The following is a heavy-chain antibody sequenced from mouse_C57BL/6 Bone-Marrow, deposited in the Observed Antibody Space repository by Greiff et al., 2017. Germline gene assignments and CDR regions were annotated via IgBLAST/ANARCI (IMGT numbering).Heavy chain of an antibody. V-gene: IGHV1-50*01. J-gene: IGHJ2*01. CDR2: IDPSDSYT. Sequence: VQLKQPGAELVKPGASVKLSCKASGYTFTSYWMQWVKQRPGQGLEWIGEIDPSDSYTNYNQKFKGKATLTVDTSSSTAYMQLSSLTSEDSAVYYCARKPYPFDYWGQGTTLTVSS. CDR3: ARKPYPFDY. CDR1: GYTFTSYW.